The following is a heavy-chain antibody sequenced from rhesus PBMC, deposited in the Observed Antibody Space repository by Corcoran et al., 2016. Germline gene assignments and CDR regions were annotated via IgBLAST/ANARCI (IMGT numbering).Heavy chain of an antibody. CDR1: GFTFSSYG. CDR2: INSGGVST. Sequence: EVQLVETGGGLVQPGGSLKHSCAASGFTFSSYGMSWVRQVPGKGLEWVSAINSGGVSTSYADSGKARFTISRDNSKNTLSLQMNRLIAEDTAVYYCAKDQCSGIYCYFDYWGQGVLVTVSS. J-gene: IGHJ4*01. V-gene: IGHV3S5*01. D-gene: IGHD2-27*01. CDR3: AKDQCSGIYCYFDY.